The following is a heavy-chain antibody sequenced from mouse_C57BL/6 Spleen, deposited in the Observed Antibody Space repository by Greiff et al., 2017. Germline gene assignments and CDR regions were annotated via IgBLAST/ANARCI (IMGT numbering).Heavy chain of an antibody. CDR2: IYPRDGST. D-gene: IGHD2-2*01. Sequence: QVQLQQSGPELVKPGASVKLSCKASGYTFTSYDINWVKQRPGQGLEWIGWIYPRDGSTKYNEKFKGKATLTVDTSSSTAYMELHSLTSEDSAVYFCARSLYYGYDGYYYAMDYWGQGTSVTVSS. CDR3: ARSLYYGYDGYYYAMDY. CDR1: GYTFTSYD. V-gene: IGHV1-85*01. J-gene: IGHJ4*01.